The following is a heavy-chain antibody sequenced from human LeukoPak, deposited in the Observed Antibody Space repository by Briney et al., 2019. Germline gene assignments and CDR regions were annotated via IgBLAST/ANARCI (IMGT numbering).Heavy chain of an antibody. Sequence: GESLRISCKGSGYSFTSYWIGWVRQMPGKGLEWMGIIYPGDSDTRYSPSFQGQVTISADKSISTAYLQWSSLKASDTAMYYCARNLLIYYDSSGYQPYYFDYWGQGTLVTVSS. V-gene: IGHV5-51*01. D-gene: IGHD3-22*01. CDR1: GYSFTSYW. J-gene: IGHJ4*02. CDR2: IYPGDSDT. CDR3: ARNLLIYYDSSGYQPYYFDY.